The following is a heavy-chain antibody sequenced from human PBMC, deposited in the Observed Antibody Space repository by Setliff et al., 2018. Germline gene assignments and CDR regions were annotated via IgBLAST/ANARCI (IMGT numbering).Heavy chain of an antibody. V-gene: IGHV3-7*01. CDR3: ATSDWYAAFDH. J-gene: IGHJ4*02. Sequence: GGSLRLSCAASGFTFTNYWINWVRQAPGKGLEWVANIKQDESEKHYVGSVKGRFTISRDNARNSVYLQMNSLRTEDAAVYYCATSDWYAAFDHWGQGTLVTVSS. CDR2: IKQDESEK. D-gene: IGHD6-19*01. CDR1: GFTFTNYW.